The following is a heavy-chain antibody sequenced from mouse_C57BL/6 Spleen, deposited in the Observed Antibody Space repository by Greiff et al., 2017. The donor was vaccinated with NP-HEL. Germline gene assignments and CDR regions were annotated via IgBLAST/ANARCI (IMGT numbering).Heavy chain of an antibody. CDR3: ARPLSSSGPRYFDY. Sequence: EVKLVESGGGLVKPGGSLKLSCAASGFTFSDYGMHWVRQAPEKGLEWVAYISSGSSTIYYADTVKGRFTISRDNAKNTLFLQMTSLRSEDTAMYYCARPLSSSGPRYFDYWGQGTTLTVSS. CDR1: GFTFSDYG. CDR2: ISSGSSTI. D-gene: IGHD3-2*02. J-gene: IGHJ2*01. V-gene: IGHV5-17*01.